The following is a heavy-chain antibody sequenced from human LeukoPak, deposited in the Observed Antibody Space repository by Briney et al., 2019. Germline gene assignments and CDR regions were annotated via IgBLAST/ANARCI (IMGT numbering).Heavy chain of an antibody. Sequence: PSETLSLTCTVSGGSISSSSYYWGWIRQPPGKGLEWIGSIYYSGSTYYNPSLKSRVTISVDTSKNQFSLELSSVTAADTAVYYCARRDRITLPAAPFDYWGQGTLVTVSS. V-gene: IGHV4-39*01. CDR1: GGSISSSSYY. CDR3: ARRDRITLPAAPFDY. D-gene: IGHD2-2*01. J-gene: IGHJ4*02. CDR2: IYYSGST.